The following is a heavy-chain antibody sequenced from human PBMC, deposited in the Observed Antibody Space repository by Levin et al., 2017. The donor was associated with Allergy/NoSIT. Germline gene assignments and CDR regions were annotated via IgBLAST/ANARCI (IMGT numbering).Heavy chain of an antibody. D-gene: IGHD6-19*01. J-gene: IGHJ6*02. CDR1: GYTFTGYY. Sequence: ASVKVSCKASGYTFTGYYMHWVRQAPGQGLEWMGWINPNSGGTNYAQKFQGRVTMTRDTSISTAYMELSRLRSDDTAVYYCAREDPGIAVAGTYYYYGMDVWGQGTTVTVSS. CDR3: AREDPGIAVAGTYYYYGMDV. V-gene: IGHV1-2*02. CDR2: INPNSGGT.